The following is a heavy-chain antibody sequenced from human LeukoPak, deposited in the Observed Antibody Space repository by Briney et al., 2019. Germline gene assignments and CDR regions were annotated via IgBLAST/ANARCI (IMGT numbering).Heavy chain of an antibody. Sequence: GVLRLSCAASGFTFSSYWMSWVRQAPGKGLEWVANIKQDGSEKYYVDSVKGRFTISRDNAKNSLYLQMNSLRAEDTAVYYCARGGREYSSSVDYWGQGTLVTVSS. CDR3: ARGGREYSSSVDY. D-gene: IGHD6-6*01. CDR1: GFTFSSYW. CDR2: IKQDGSEK. J-gene: IGHJ4*02. V-gene: IGHV3-7*01.